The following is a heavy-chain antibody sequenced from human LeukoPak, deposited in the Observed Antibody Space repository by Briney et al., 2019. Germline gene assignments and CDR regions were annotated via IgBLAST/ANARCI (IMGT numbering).Heavy chain of an antibody. CDR1: GGSISSYY. D-gene: IGHD6-19*01. J-gene: IGHJ3*02. Sequence: SETLSLTCTVSGGSISSYYWSWIRQPPGKGLEWIGYIYYSGSTNYNPSLKSRVTISVDTSKNQFSLKLSSATAADTAVYYCARSYSSGRRDDAFDIWRQGTMVTVSS. CDR3: ARSYSSGRRDDAFDI. CDR2: IYYSGST. V-gene: IGHV4-59*08.